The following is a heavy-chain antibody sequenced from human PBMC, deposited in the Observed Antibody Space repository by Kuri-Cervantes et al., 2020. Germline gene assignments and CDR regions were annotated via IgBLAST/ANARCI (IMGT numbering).Heavy chain of an antibody. J-gene: IGHJ4*02. Sequence: GESLKISCAASGFTFSSYGMHWVRQAPGKGLEWVAVISNDGSYKSYADSVKGRFTISRDNSKNTLYLQMNSLRAEDTAVYYCAGLGYCSGGSCEGYFDYWGQGTLVTVSS. V-gene: IGHV3-30*03. CDR3: AGLGYCSGGSCEGYFDY. CDR2: ISNDGSYK. D-gene: IGHD2-15*01. CDR1: GFTFSSYG.